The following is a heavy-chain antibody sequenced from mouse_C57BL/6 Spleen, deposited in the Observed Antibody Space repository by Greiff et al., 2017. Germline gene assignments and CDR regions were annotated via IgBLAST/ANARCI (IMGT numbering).Heavy chain of an antibody. V-gene: IGHV1-63*01. D-gene: IGHD1-1*01. Sequence: QVQLQQSGAELVRPGTSVKMSCKASGYTFTNYWIGWAKQRPGHGLEWIGDIYPGGGYTNYNEKFKGKATLTADKSSSTAYMQFSSLTSEDSAIYYCARWGTTVVGDAWFAYWGQGTLVTVSA. CDR3: ARWGTTVVGDAWFAY. CDR1: GYTFTNYW. J-gene: IGHJ3*01. CDR2: IYPGGGYT.